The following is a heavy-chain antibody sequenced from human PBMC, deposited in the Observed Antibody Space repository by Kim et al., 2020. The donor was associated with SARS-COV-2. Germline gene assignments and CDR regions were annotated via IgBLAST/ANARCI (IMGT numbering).Heavy chain of an antibody. J-gene: IGHJ2*01. CDR2: ISSSSSYT. V-gene: IGHV3-11*06. CDR1: GFTFSDYY. Sequence: GGSLRLSCAASGFTFSDYYMSWIRQAPGKGLEWVSYISSSSSYTNYADSVKGRFTISRDNAKNSLYLQMNSLRAEDTAVYYCAREGDCSGGSCYVLNWYFDLWGRGTLVTVSS. D-gene: IGHD2-15*01. CDR3: AREGDCSGGSCYVLNWYFDL.